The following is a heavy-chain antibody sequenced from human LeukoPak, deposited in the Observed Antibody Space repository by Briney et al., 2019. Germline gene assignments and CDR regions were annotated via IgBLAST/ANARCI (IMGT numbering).Heavy chain of an antibody. CDR1: GFTFSSYW. D-gene: IGHD2-15*01. J-gene: IGHJ4*02. V-gene: IGHV3-7*01. CDR3: ARAGYQVLQDMDY. Sequence: GGSLRLSCAASGFTFSSYWMSWVREAPGKGLEWVADIKQDGSEKYYVDSVKGRFTISRDNAKNSLYLQMNSLRAEDTAVYYCARAGYQVLQDMDYWGQGTLVTVSS. CDR2: IKQDGSEK.